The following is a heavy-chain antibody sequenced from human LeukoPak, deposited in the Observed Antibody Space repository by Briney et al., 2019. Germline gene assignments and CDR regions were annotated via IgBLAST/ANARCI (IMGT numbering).Heavy chain of an antibody. CDR3: ARRLVYYDSSGYDY. D-gene: IGHD3-22*01. Sequence: SETLSLTCAVYGGSFSGYYWSWIRQPPGKGLEWIGEINHSGSTNYNPSLKSRVTISVDTSKNQFSLKLSSVTAADTAVYYCARRLVYYDSSGYDYWGQGTLVTVSS. J-gene: IGHJ4*02. CDR2: INHSGST. V-gene: IGHV4-34*01. CDR1: GGSFSGYY.